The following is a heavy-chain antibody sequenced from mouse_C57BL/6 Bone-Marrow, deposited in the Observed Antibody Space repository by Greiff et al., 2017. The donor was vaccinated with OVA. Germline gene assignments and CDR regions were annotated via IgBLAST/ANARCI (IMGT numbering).Heavy chain of an antibody. D-gene: IGHD2-5*01. CDR3: AREGSKAWFAY. J-gene: IGHJ3*01. CDR1: GYTFTSYG. Sequence: VQVVESGAELARPGASVKLSCKASGYTFTSYGISWVKQRTGQGLEWIGEIYPRSGNTYYNEKFKGKATLTADKSSSTAYMELRSLTSEDSAVYFCAREGSKAWFAYWGQGTLVTVSA. CDR2: IYPRSGNT. V-gene: IGHV1-81*01.